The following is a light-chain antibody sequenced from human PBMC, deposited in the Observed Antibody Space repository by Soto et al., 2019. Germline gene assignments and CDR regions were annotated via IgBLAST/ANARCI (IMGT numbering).Light chain of an antibody. CDR1: QSVLYSSILYSSKNKNY. J-gene: IGKJ2*01. V-gene: IGKV4-1*01. Sequence: DIVMTQSPDSLAVSLGERATINCKSSQSVLYSSILYSSKNKNYLAWYQQKPGQPPKLLIYWASTRESGVPDRFSGSGSGPDFTLTISSLQAEDVAVYYCQQYYSTPYTFGQGTKLEIK. CDR3: QQYYSTPYT. CDR2: WAS.